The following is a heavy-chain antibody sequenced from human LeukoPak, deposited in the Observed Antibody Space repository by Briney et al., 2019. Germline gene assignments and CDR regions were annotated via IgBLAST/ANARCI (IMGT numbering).Heavy chain of an antibody. D-gene: IGHD3-10*01. CDR1: GGSFSGCY. V-gene: IGHV4-34*01. J-gene: IGHJ4*02. CDR3: ASPEFGY. Sequence: SETLALTCAVYGGSFSGCYWSWIRQPPGKGLEWIGEINHSGSSNYNPSLKGRVTISVDTPKTQFSLKLSSVTAADTAVYSCASPEFGYWGQGTLVTVSS. CDR2: INHSGSS.